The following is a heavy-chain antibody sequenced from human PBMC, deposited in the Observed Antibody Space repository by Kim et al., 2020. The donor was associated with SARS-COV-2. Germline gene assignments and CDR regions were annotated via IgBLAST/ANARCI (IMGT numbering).Heavy chain of an antibody. D-gene: IGHD4-17*01. J-gene: IGHJ4*02. CDR3: ARDAYGDYYFDY. CDR2: IWYDGSNK. CDR1: GFTFSSYG. Sequence: GGSLRLSCAASGFTFSSYGMHWVRQAPGKGLEWVAVIWYDGSNKYYADSVKGRFTISRDNSKNTLYLQMNSLRAEDTAVYYCARDAYGDYYFDYWGQGTLVTVSS. V-gene: IGHV3-33*08.